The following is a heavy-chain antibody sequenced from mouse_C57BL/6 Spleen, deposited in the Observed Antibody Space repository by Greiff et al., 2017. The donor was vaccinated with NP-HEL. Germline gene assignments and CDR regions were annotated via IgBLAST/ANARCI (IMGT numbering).Heavy chain of an antibody. D-gene: IGHD2-1*01. Sequence: QVQLQQPGAELVMPGASVKLSCKASGYTFTSYWMHWVKQRPGQGLEWIGEIDPSDSYTNYNQKFKGKSTLTVDKSSSTAYMQLSSLTSEDSAVYYCARSDGNLMDYWGQGTSVTVSS. CDR2: IDPSDSYT. V-gene: IGHV1-69*01. J-gene: IGHJ4*01. CDR1: GYTFTSYW. CDR3: ARSDGNLMDY.